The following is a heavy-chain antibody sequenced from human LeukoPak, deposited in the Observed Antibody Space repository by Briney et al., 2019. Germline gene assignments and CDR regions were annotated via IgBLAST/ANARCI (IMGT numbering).Heavy chain of an antibody. D-gene: IGHD3-22*01. Sequence: SDTLSLTCAVSGYSISSTNWWGWIRQPPGKGLEWIGYIYYSGNSNYNPSLKSRVTMSVDTSKNQFSLELSSVTAADTAVYYCARGGHYYDSSGYGFAYWGQGSLVTVSS. J-gene: IGHJ4*02. CDR2: IYYSGNS. V-gene: IGHV4-28*03. CDR3: ARGGHYYDSSGYGFAY. CDR1: GYSISSTNW.